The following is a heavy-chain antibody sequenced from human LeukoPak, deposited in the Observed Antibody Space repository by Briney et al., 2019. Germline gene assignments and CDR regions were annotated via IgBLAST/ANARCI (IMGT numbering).Heavy chain of an antibody. Sequence: GGSLRLSCAASGFTASSNYMSWVRQAPGKGLEWVSVIYSGGSTYYADSVKGGFIISRQDSKKTLYLQINSLRAEDTAVYYCARANMVHDAFDIWGQGTMVTVSS. V-gene: IGHV3-53*04. CDR2: IYSGGST. CDR1: GFTASSNY. D-gene: IGHD3-10*01. CDR3: ARANMVHDAFDI. J-gene: IGHJ3*02.